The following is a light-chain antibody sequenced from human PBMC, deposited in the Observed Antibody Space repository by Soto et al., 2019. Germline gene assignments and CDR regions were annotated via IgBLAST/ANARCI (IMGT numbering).Light chain of an antibody. V-gene: IGKV3-20*01. CDR2: GAS. CDR3: QQYGRSLFT. CDR1: QSVSSSY. J-gene: IGKJ3*01. Sequence: EIVLTQSPGTLSLSPGERATLSCRASQSVSSSYLAWYQQKPGQAPRLLIYGASSRATGIPARFSGSGSGTDFTVTISRLEPEDFAVYFCQQYGRSLFTLGPGTKVDIK.